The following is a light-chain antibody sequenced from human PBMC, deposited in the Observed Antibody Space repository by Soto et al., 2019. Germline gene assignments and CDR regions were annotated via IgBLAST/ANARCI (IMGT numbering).Light chain of an antibody. CDR3: SSYTTSSTLV. CDR2: DVS. V-gene: IGLV2-14*03. Sequence: QSALTQPASVSGSPGQSITISCTGSSSDVGGYDYVSWYQQYSGTVPKLIIYDVSHRPSGISPRLSGSKSGNTASLTVSGLQAEDEAEYFCSSYTTSSTLVFGGGTTVTVL. J-gene: IGLJ2*01. CDR1: SSDVGGYDY.